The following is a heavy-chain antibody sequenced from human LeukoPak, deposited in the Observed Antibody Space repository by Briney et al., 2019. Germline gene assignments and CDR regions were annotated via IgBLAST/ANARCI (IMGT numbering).Heavy chain of an antibody. CDR1: GGTFTSYA. J-gene: IGHJ4*02. D-gene: IGHD5-12*01. Sequence: ASVKVSCKASGGTFTSYAISWVRQAPGQGREGMGGIIPIFGTANSAQKFHGRVTITTDASTSTASMSLSSLGSEDTAVYYCARRRRYSGYESSGELTDFDSWGQGTLGTGS. V-gene: IGHV1-69*05. CDR3: ARRRRYSGYESSGELTDFDS. CDR2: IIPIFGTA.